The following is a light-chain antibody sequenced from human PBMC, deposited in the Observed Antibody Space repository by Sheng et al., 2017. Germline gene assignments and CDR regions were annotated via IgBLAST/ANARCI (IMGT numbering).Light chain of an antibody. V-gene: IGLV1-36*01. J-gene: IGLJ3*02. Sequence: QSVLTQPPSVSEAPRQRVTISCSGSSSNIGNNAVNWYQQLPGKAPKLLIYYDDLLPSGVSDRFSGSKSGTSASLAISGLQSEDEADYYCAAWDDSLNGFKVFGGGTKLTVL. CDR3: AAWDDSLNGFKV. CDR1: SSNIGNNA. CDR2: YDD.